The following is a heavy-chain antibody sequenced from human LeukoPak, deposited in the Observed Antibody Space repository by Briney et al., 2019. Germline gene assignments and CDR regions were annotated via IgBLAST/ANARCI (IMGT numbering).Heavy chain of an antibody. J-gene: IGHJ5*02. CDR3: ARGSADDDDKWIDP. V-gene: IGHV3-48*01. Sequence: GGSLRLSCAASGFPLSSYSINWVRQAPGKGLEWVSYINIDSITVNYADSVKGRFTISRDNAKNSLFLQMNSLRAEDTAVYYCARGSADDDDKWIDPWGQGTLVTVSS. D-gene: IGHD1-1*01. CDR1: GFPLSSYS. CDR2: INIDSITV.